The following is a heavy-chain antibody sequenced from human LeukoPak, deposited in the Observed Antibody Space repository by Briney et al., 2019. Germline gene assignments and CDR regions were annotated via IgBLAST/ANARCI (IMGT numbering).Heavy chain of an antibody. Sequence: SETLSLTCTVSGGSISSYYWSWIRQPPGKGLEWIGYIYTSGSTNYNPSLKSRVTISVDTSKNQFSLKLSSVTAADTAVYYCASSFYYDSPFDYWGQGTLVTVPS. J-gene: IGHJ4*02. D-gene: IGHD3-22*01. V-gene: IGHV4-4*09. CDR1: GGSISSYY. CDR2: IYTSGST. CDR3: ASSFYYDSPFDY.